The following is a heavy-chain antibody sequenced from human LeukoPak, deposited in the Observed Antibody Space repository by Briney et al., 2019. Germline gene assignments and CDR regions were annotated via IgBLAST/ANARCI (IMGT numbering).Heavy chain of an antibody. CDR1: GFTMRNDF. V-gene: IGHV3-15*01. D-gene: IGHD3-10*01. CDR2: IKSELDGGTT. J-gene: IGHJ3*02. CDR3: ALAWFGESRDGLDI. Sequence: GGSLRLSCAGSGFTMRNDFMTWVRQAPGKGLEWVGRIKSELDGGTTDYAAPVKGRFAISRDSTNTLYLQVNSLKTEDTAIYYCALAWFGESRDGLDIWGHGTTVAVSS.